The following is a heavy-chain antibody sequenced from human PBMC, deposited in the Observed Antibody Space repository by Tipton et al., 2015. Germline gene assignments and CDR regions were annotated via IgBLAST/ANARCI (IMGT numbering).Heavy chain of an antibody. V-gene: IGHV3-23*01. CDR1: GFIFSRHA. D-gene: IGHD3-3*01. J-gene: IGHJ6*02. CDR2: ISGSGGST. CDR3: ATHVRGAKRIGVVSGTVNRYYAMDI. Sequence: SLRLSCAAYGFIFSRHAMSWVRQAPGKGLEWVSSISGSGGSTYYADSVKGRFSISRDSSRNTLYVHMNNLRVEDTAVYYCATHVRGAKRIGVVSGTVNRYYAMDIWGQGTTVTVSS.